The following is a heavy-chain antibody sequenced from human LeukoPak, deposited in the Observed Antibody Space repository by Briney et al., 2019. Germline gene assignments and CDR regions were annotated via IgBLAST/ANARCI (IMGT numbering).Heavy chain of an antibody. V-gene: IGHV3-23*01. D-gene: IGHD3-10*02. CDR1: GFTVSNNY. Sequence: GGSLRLSCAASGFTVSNNYISWVRQAPGKGLEWVSAISGSGGNTYYADSVKGRFTISRDNSKNTLYLQMNSLRAEDTAVYYCAELGITMIGGVWGKGTTVTISS. CDR3: AELGITMIGGV. J-gene: IGHJ6*04. CDR2: ISGSGGNT.